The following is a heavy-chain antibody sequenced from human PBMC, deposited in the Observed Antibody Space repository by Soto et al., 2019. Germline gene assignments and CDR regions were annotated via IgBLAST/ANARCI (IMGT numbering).Heavy chain of an antibody. CDR1: GYTFTCYY. CDR3: ARGLPSYYYDSSGFDY. D-gene: IGHD3-22*01. CDR2: INPNSGGT. V-gene: IGHV1-2*04. J-gene: IGHJ4*02. Sequence: ASVKVSCKASGYTFTCYYMHWVRQAPGQGLEWMGWINPNSGGTNYAQKFQGWVTMTRDTSISTAYMELSRLRSDDTAVYYCARGLPSYYYDSSGFDYWGQGTLVTV.